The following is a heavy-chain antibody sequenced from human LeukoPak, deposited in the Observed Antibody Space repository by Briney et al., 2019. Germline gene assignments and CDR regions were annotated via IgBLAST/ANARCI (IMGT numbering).Heavy chain of an antibody. CDR1: GYTFTSYA. D-gene: IGHD2-21*02. CDR2: INAGNGNT. Sequence: RASVKVSCKASGYTFTSYAMRWVRQAPGQRLEWMGWINAGNGNTKYSQKFQGRVTITRDTSASIAYMELSSLRSEDTAVYYCARYCGGDCYSGLDYWGQGTLVTVSS. CDR3: ARYCGGDCYSGLDY. J-gene: IGHJ4*02. V-gene: IGHV1-3*01.